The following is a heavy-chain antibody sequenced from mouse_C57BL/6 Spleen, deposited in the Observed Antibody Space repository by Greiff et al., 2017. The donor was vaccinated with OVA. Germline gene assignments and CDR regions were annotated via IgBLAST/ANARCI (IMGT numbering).Heavy chain of an antibody. CDR3: ASFSLSPYYFDY. CDR2: IYPADSET. D-gene: IGHD6-1*01. J-gene: IGHJ2*01. Sequence: VQLQQPGPELVRPGASVKLSCKASGYTFTSYWMNWVKQRPGPGLEWIGSIYPADSETHYNQKFKDKATLTVDKSSSTAYMQLSSLTSEDSAVCYCASFSLSPYYFDYWGQGTTLTVSS. CDR1: GYTFTSYW. V-gene: IGHV1-61*01.